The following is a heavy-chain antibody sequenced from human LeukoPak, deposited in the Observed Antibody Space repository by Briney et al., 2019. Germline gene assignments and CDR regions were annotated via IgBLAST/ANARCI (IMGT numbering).Heavy chain of an antibody. Sequence: SLRLSCAASGFTFXDYYMSWIRQAPGKGLEWVSYISSSGSTIYYADSVKGRFTISRDNAKNSLYLQMNSLRAEDTAVYYCARDYYDSSGYYLAFDIWGQGTMVTVSS. CDR2: ISSSGSTI. CDR1: GFTFXDYY. J-gene: IGHJ3*02. V-gene: IGHV3-11*01. D-gene: IGHD3-22*01. CDR3: ARDYYDSSGYYLAFDI.